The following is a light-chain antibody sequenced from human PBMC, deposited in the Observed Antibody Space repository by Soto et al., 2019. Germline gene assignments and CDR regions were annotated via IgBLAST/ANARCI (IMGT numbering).Light chain of an antibody. CDR2: SNN. CDR1: SSNIGSNT. J-gene: IGLJ2*01. Sequence: QSVLTQPPSASGTPGQRVTISCSGSSSNIGSNTVSWYQHLPGTAPKLLMYSNNQRPSGVPDRFSGSKSGTSASLVISGLQSEDEADYYCVAWDDSLNGVVFGGGTKLPS. V-gene: IGLV1-44*01. CDR3: VAWDDSLNGVV.